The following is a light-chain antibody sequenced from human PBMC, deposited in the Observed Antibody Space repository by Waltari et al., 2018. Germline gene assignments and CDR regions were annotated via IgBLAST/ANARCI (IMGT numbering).Light chain of an antibody. Sequence: QFVLTQPPSASGTPGQRVTISCSGSRSHIGNHYVYWYQQLPGTAPKLLIYRNNQRPSGVPDRFSGSKSGTSASLAISGLRSEDEADYYCAAWDDSLSGRVFGGGTKVTVL. J-gene: IGLJ3*02. CDR1: RSHIGNHY. CDR2: RNN. V-gene: IGLV1-47*01. CDR3: AAWDDSLSGRV.